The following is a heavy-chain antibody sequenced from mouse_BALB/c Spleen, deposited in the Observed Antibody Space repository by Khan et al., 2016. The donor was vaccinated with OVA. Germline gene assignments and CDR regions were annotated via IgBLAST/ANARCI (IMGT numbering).Heavy chain of an antibody. Sequence: EVELVESGGGLVKPGGSLKLSCAASGFTFSTYAMSWVRQTPEKRLEWVASISSDGDYTYYPDNVTGRFTISRDNAKNTLYLQMSRLRSEDTAIYYCARSPYGNFAYWGQGTLVTVSA. V-gene: IGHV5-9-3*01. CDR1: GFTFSTYA. J-gene: IGHJ3*01. CDR2: ISSDGDYT. CDR3: ARSPYGNFAY. D-gene: IGHD2-1*01.